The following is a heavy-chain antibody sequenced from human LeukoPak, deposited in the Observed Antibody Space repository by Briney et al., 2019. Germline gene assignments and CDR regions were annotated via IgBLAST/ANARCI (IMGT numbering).Heavy chain of an antibody. D-gene: IGHD6-13*01. CDR2: INYNGNT. CDR3: ARETIAAAGTSYNWFDP. J-gene: IGHJ5*02. V-gene: IGHV4-59*01. Sequence: PSETLSLTCTVVGVSISSSYWSWIRQPPGKGPEWIACINYNGNTKYNPSLNSRVAISADMSKNQFSLKLTSVTAADTAVYFCARETIAAAGTSYNWFDPWGQGTLVTVSS. CDR1: GVSISSSY.